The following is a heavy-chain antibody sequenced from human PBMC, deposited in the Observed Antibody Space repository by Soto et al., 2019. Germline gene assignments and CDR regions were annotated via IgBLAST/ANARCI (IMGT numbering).Heavy chain of an antibody. CDR1: GGSITTSSYY. Sequence: SETLSLTCTVSGGSITTSSYYWCWIRRPPGKGLEWIASIYYSGRTYYNPSVESRVTISVDTSKNQVSLKLKSVTAADTGRYYCAPRTTGDAFDIWGQGTMVTVSS. D-gene: IGHD1-1*01. CDR3: APRTTGDAFDI. J-gene: IGHJ3*02. V-gene: IGHV4-39*01. CDR2: IYYSGRT.